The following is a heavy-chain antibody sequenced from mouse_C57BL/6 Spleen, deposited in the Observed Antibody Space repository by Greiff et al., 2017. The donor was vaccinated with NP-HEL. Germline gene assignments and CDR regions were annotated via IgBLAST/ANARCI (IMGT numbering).Heavy chain of an antibody. CDR1: GYTFTDYN. CDR3: ARGIFITTSYYYAMDY. D-gene: IGHD1-1*01. V-gene: IGHV1-18*01. Sequence: EVQLQQSGPELVKPGASVKIPCKASGYTFTDYNMDWVKQSHGKSLEWIGDINPNNGGTIYNQKFKGKATLTVDKSSSTAYMELRSLTSEDTAVYYCARGIFITTSYYYAMDYWGQGTSVTVSS. CDR2: INPNNGGT. J-gene: IGHJ4*01.